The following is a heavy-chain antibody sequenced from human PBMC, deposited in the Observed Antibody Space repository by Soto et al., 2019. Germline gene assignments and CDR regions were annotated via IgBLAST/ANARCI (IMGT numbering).Heavy chain of an antibody. J-gene: IGHJ3*02. CDR3: ARRRGICVAFDI. Sequence: SETLSLTCTVSGGSSNSGDYYWSWIRQPPGKGLECIGYTHYSGNTYPSPSLKSRLTMSVDASKNQFSLKLTSVTAAFTDVYYCARRRGICVAFDIWGKGTMVTVSS. CDR2: THYSGNT. CDR1: GGSSNSGDYY. D-gene: IGHD1-26*01. V-gene: IGHV4-30-4*01.